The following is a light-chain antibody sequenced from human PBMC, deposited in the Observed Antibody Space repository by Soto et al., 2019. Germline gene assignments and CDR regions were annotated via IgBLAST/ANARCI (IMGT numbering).Light chain of an antibody. Sequence: QSVLSQPPSASGTPGQRVTISCSGRSSNIGSNVVNWYQQFPGTAPKLLIDSDYQRPSGVPDRFSGSRSGTSASLAISGLQSEDEAEYYCAAWDGSLNAILFGGGTKLTVL. J-gene: IGLJ2*01. CDR1: SSNIGSNV. V-gene: IGLV1-44*01. CDR3: AAWDGSLNAIL. CDR2: SDY.